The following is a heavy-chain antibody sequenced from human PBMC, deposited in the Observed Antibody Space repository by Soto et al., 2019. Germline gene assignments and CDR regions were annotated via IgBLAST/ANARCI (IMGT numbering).Heavy chain of an antibody. J-gene: IGHJ2*01. CDR3: ARRTGGWYFDL. Sequence: EVQLLESGGGLVQPGGSLRLSCAASGFTFSIYAMNWVRQAPGKGLEWVSVISGSGGSTYYADSVKGRFTISRDNSKNTLYLQMTSLRAEDTAVYYCARRTGGWYFDLWGRGTLVTVSS. V-gene: IGHV3-23*01. D-gene: IGHD3-16*01. CDR2: ISGSGGST. CDR1: GFTFSIYA.